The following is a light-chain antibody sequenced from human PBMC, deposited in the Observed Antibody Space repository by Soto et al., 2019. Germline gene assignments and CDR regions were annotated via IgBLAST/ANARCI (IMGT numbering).Light chain of an antibody. CDR3: QQVNNYPLT. CDR1: QGISTY. CDR2: AAS. Sequence: DIQLTQSPSFLSASVGDRVTITCRASQGISTYLAWYQQKPGKAPKLLIYAASILQSGVPSRFSGSGSETEFTLTISSLQPEDFATYFCQQVNNYPLTFGGGTKVEIK. J-gene: IGKJ4*01. V-gene: IGKV1-9*01.